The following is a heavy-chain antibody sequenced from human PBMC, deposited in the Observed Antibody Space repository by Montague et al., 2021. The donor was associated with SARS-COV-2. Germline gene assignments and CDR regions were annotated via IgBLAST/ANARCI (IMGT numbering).Heavy chain of an antibody. CDR2: IYYSGST. Sequence: SETLSFTCTVSGGSISSYYWSWILQPPGKGLEWIGYIYYSGSTNYNPPLKSRVTISVDTSKNQFSLQMSSVTAADTAVYYCARGFDYWGQGTLVTVSS. CDR1: GGSISSYY. J-gene: IGHJ4*02. CDR3: ARGFDY. V-gene: IGHV4-59*01.